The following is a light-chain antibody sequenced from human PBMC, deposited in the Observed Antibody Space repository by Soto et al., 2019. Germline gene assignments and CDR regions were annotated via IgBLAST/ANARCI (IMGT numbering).Light chain of an antibody. V-gene: IGKV3-15*01. CDR3: QQYNNWPPWT. CDR1: QSVSSN. Sequence: EIVMTQSTATLSVSPRERATLSCRASQSVSSNLAWYQQKPGQALRLLIYGASTRGTGIPARFSGSGSGKEFTLNISSRQSEDFAGYYCQQYNNWPPWTFGQGTKVEI. CDR2: GAS. J-gene: IGKJ1*01.